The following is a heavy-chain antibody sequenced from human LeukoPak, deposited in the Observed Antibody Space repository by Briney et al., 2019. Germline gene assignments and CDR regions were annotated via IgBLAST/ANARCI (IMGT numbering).Heavy chain of an antibody. J-gene: IGHJ6*02. CDR3: ARDGAMIQSGVYYYYGMDV. D-gene: IGHD3-10*01. CDR2: IKQDGSEK. CDR1: GFTFSSYW. Sequence: PGGSLRLSCAASGFTFSSYWMSWVRQAPGKGLEWVANIKQDGSEKYYVDSVKGRFTISRDNAKNSLYLQMNSLRAEDTAVYYRARDGAMIQSGVYYYYGMDVWGQGTTVTVSS. V-gene: IGHV3-7*03.